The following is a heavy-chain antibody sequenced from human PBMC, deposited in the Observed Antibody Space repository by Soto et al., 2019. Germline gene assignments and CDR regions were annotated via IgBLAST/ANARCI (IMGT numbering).Heavy chain of an antibody. J-gene: IGHJ4*02. CDR2: IYPGDSDT. D-gene: IGHD3-10*01. Sequence: EVQLVQSGAEVKKPGESLKISCKGSGYSFTSYWIGWVRQMPGKGLEWMGIIYPGDSDTRYSPSFQGQVTISADKSIRTAYLQWSSLKASDTAMYYCARLAMVRGVISYFDYWGQGTLVTVSS. CDR3: ARLAMVRGVISYFDY. V-gene: IGHV5-51*03. CDR1: GYSFTSYW.